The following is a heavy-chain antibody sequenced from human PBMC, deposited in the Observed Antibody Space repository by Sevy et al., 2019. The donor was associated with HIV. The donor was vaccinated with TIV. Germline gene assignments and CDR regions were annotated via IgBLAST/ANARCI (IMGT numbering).Heavy chain of an antibody. D-gene: IGHD3-10*01. V-gene: IGHV5-51*01. CDR1: GYSFTSYW. Sequence: GESLKISCKGSGYSFTSYWIGWVRQMPGKGLEWMGIIYPGDSDTRYSPSFQGQVTISADKSISTAYLQWSSLKASDTAMYYCARPPTERITMVRGVIITDAFDYWGQGTLVTVSS. CDR2: IYPGDSDT. CDR3: ARPPTERITMVRGVIITDAFDY. J-gene: IGHJ4*02.